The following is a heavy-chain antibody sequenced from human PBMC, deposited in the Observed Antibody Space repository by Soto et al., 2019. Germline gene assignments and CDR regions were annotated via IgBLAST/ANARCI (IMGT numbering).Heavy chain of an antibody. V-gene: IGHV1-8*01. D-gene: IGHD6-19*01. J-gene: IGHJ6*02. CDR1: GYTFTSYD. CDR2: MNPNSGNT. Sequence: ASVKVSYKASGYTFTSYDINWVRQATGQGLEWMGWMNPNSGNTGYAQKFQGRVTMTRNTSISTAYMELSSLRSEDTAVYYWARPAPHVAGSEELYGMDVWGQGTTVTVSS. CDR3: ARPAPHVAGSEELYGMDV.